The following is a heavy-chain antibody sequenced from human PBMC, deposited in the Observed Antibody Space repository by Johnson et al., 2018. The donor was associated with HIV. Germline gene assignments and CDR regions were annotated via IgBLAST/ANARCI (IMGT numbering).Heavy chain of an antibody. CDR2: INWNGGSI. CDR3: ARGRPWGWELRRDAFDI. D-gene: IGHD3-16*01. CDR1: GFTFSSYW. J-gene: IGHJ3*02. Sequence: EVQLVESGGGLVQPEGSLRLSCAASGFTFSSYWMSWVRQAPGKGLEWVSGINWNGGSIGYADSVKGRFTISRDNAKKSLYLQMNSLRDEDTALYYCARGRPWGWELRRDAFDIWGQGTMVTVSS. V-gene: IGHV3-20*04.